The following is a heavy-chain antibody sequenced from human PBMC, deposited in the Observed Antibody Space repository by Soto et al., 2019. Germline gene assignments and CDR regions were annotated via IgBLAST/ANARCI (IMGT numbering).Heavy chain of an antibody. Sequence: QITLKESGPTLVRPTQTLTLTCTFSGFSFTTSAVGVGWIRQPPGKALEWLALIYWDDVKRYRPSLKSRRTITKDTSKNQVVLTMTNMDPVDTAIYYCAHRESTYMYNLDFWCQGYLVTVSS. V-gene: IGHV2-5*02. J-gene: IGHJ4*02. D-gene: IGHD1-1*01. CDR1: GFSFTTSAVG. CDR3: AHRESTYMYNLDF. CDR2: IYWDDVK.